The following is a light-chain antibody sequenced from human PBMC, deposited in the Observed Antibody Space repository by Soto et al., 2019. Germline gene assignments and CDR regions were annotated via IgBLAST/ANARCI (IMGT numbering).Light chain of an antibody. CDR3: QKYNSASST. V-gene: IGKV1-27*01. Sequence: DIQMTQSPSSLSASVGDRVTITCRASQGISNYLAWYQQKPGKVPKLLIYAASTLQSGVPSRFSGSGSGTDCTLTISSLQPEDVATYYCQKYNSASSTFGQGTRLEIK. CDR1: QGISNY. CDR2: AAS. J-gene: IGKJ5*01.